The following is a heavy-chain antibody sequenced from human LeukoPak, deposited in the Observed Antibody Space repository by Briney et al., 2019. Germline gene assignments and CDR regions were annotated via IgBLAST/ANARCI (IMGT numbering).Heavy chain of an antibody. CDR2: IRGKAYGGTT. CDR3: TRDPNYPTG. V-gene: IGHV3-49*04. Sequence: PGGSLRLSCTASGFTFVDYAMTWVRQAPGKGLEWVAFIRGKAYGGTTEYAASVKGRFTISRDDSQSIAYLLMNSLKTEDTAVYYCTRDPNYPTGWGQGTLVTVSS. J-gene: IGHJ4*02. CDR1: GFTFVDYA. D-gene: IGHD1-1*01.